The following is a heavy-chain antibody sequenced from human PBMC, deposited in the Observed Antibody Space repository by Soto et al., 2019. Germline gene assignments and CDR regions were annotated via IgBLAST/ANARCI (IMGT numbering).Heavy chain of an antibody. J-gene: IGHJ6*02. V-gene: IGHV4-34*01. Sequence: PSETLSLTCAVYGGFLSESYWTWIRQPPGKGLEWIGEINHVGGTNYNPSLKSRVTMSVDTSQNQFSPKLSSVTAADTAVYYCASYYHGSGRYYYYGMDVWGQGTTVTVSS. CDR1: GGFLSESY. CDR3: ASYYHGSGRYYYYGMDV. D-gene: IGHD3-10*01. CDR2: INHVGGT.